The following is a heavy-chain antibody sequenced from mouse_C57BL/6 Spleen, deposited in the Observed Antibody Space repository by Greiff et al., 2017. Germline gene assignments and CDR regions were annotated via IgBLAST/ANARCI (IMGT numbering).Heavy chain of an antibody. V-gene: IGHV1-54*01. CDR1: GYAFTNYL. Sequence: VQLQQSGAELVRPGTSVKVSCKASGYAFTNYLIEWVKQRPGQGLEWIGVINPGSGGTNYNEKFKGKATLTADKSSSTAYMQLSSLTSEDSAVYFCAREGDSSDYWGQGTTRTVSS. D-gene: IGHD1-1*01. CDR3: AREGDSSDY. CDR2: INPGSGGT. J-gene: IGHJ2*01.